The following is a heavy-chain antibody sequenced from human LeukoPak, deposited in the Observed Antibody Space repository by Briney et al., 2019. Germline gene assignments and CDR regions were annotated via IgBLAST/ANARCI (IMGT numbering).Heavy chain of an antibody. CDR1: GYSFTSYW. V-gene: IGHV5-51*01. J-gene: IGHJ3*02. D-gene: IGHD6-13*01. Sequence: GETLTISCKGSGYSFTSYWMGWVRQMPGKGLEWMGIIYPGDYNTKNSPSFQRQITITATQPIPTAYMQWSGLNASATAMYYCARRPSRYSSSWYKWDAFEIWGQGTMVTVSS. CDR3: ARRPSRYSSSWYKWDAFEI. CDR2: IYPGDYNT.